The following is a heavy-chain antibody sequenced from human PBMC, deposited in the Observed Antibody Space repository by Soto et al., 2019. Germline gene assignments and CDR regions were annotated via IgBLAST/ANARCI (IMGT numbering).Heavy chain of an antibody. D-gene: IGHD6-13*01. V-gene: IGHV1-2*04. CDR3: ARDRGEVAAAGYYYYYYGMDV. CDR1: GYTFTGYY. J-gene: IGHJ6*02. CDR2: INPNSGGT. Sequence: GASVKVSCKASGYTFTGYYMHWVRQAPGQGLEWMGWINPNSGGTNYAQKFQGWVTMTRDTSISTAYMELSRLRSDDTAVYYCARDRGEVAAAGYYYYYYGMDVWGQGTTVTAP.